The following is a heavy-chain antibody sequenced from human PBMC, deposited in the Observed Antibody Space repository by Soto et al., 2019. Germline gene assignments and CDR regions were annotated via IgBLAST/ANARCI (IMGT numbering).Heavy chain of an antibody. J-gene: IGHJ4*02. Sequence: QVQLVQSGAEVKKPGSSVKVSCKASGGTFSSYAFSWVRQAPGQGLEWMGGIVPFIDTANFAQKFQGRVTSTADKSTSTAYMELTSLTSEDTAVYYCARGGYSSSWRFDYWGQGTLVTVSS. CDR2: IVPFIDTA. V-gene: IGHV1-69*06. CDR3: ARGGYSSSWRFDY. D-gene: IGHD6-13*01. CDR1: GGTFSSYA.